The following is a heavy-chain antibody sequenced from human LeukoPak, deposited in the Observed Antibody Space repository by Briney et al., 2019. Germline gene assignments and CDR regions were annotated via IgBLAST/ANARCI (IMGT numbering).Heavy chain of an antibody. D-gene: IGHD1-26*01. CDR2: ISGSGGST. CDR1: GLTFSSYA. Sequence: AGGSLRLSCAASGLTFSSYAMSWVRQAPGKGLERVSAISGSGGSTYYADSVKGRFTISRDNSKNTLYLQMNSLRAEDTAVYYCARSNSGSYGPDIWGQGTMVTVSS. V-gene: IGHV3-23*01. CDR3: ARSNSGSYGPDI. J-gene: IGHJ3*02.